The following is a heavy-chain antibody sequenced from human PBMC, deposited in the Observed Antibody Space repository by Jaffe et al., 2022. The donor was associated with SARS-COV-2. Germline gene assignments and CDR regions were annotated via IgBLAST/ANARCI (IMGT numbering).Heavy chain of an antibody. CDR2: ISGSGDST. V-gene: IGHV3-23*01. CDR1: GFTFSSNA. Sequence: EVQVLEAGGDLVQPGGSLRLSCAASGFTFSSNAMSWVRQAPEKGLEWVSSISGSGDSTSYADSVKGRFTISRDNSKNSLYLQMNSLRAEDTAVYYCAKVVGAPPAWGQGTLVTVSS. D-gene: IGHD1-26*01. J-gene: IGHJ5*02. CDR3: AKVVGAPPA.